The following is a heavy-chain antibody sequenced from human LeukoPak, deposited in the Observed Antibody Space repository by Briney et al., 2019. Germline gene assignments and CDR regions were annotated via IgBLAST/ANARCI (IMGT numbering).Heavy chain of an antibody. CDR1: GYIFTDYF. V-gene: IGHV1-2*02. CDR3: ASRDGSVFDY. Sequence: GASVKVSCKASGYIFTDYFMHWVRQAPGQGLEWMGWINPKSGGTNYAPNLQGRVTMTRDTSASTAYMELSRLRSDDTAVYYCASRDGSVFDYWGQGTLVTVSS. D-gene: IGHD5-24*01. J-gene: IGHJ4*02. CDR2: INPKSGGT.